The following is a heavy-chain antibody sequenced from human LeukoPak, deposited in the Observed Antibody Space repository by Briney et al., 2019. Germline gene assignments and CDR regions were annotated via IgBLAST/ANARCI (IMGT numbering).Heavy chain of an antibody. D-gene: IGHD6-19*01. V-gene: IGHV4-4*02. J-gene: IGHJ3*02. Sequence: PSETLSLTRAVSGGSINRSWWSWVRQPPGKGLEWIGSIYYSGSTYYNPSLKSRVTISVDTSKNQFSLKLSSVTAADTAVYYCARASPVAGDAFDIWGQGTMVTVSS. CDR1: GGSINRSW. CDR3: ARASPVAGDAFDI. CDR2: IYYSGST.